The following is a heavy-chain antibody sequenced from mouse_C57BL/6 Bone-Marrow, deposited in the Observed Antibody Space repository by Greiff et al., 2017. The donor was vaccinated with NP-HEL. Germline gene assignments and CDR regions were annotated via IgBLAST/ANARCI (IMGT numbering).Heavy chain of an antibody. V-gene: IGHV1-64*01. CDR1: GYTFTSYW. CDR2: IHPNSGST. CDR3: AKEYYYGSSPGFAY. Sequence: QVQLQQPGAELVKPGASVKLSCKASGYTFTSYWMHWVKQRPGQGLEWIGMIHPNSGSTNYNEKFKSKATLTVDTSSSTAYMQLSSLTSEDSAVYYCAKEYYYGSSPGFAYWGRGTLVTVSA. J-gene: IGHJ3*01. D-gene: IGHD1-1*01.